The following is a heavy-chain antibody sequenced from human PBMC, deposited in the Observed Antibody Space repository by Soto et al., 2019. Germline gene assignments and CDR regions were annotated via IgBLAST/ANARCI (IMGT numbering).Heavy chain of an antibody. V-gene: IGHV1-18*01. CDR1: GYTFPSYG. Sequence: QVQLVQSGAEVKKPGASVKVSCKASGYTFPSYGISWVRQAPGQGLEWMGWISAYNGNTNYAQKLQGRVTLTTDTTTSAAYLALRSLRSDDAAVYCCARVDYRIVVVVDAAPFDACDISCHGRILTFSP. J-gene: IGHJ3*02. CDR3: ARVDYRIVVVVDAAPFDACDI. CDR2: ISAYNGNT. D-gene: IGHD2-15*01.